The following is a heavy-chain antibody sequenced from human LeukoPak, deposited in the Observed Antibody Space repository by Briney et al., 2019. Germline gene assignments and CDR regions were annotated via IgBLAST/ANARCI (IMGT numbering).Heavy chain of an antibody. Sequence: PGRSLRLSCAASGFTFSSYAMHWVRQAPGKGLEWVAVISYDGSNKYYADSVKGRFTISRDNSKNTLYLQMNSLRAEDTAVYYCARDGDIVATFDYWGQGTLVTVSS. CDR3: ARDGDIVATFDY. D-gene: IGHD5-12*01. CDR1: GFTFSSYA. V-gene: IGHV3-30-3*01. CDR2: ISYDGSNK. J-gene: IGHJ4*02.